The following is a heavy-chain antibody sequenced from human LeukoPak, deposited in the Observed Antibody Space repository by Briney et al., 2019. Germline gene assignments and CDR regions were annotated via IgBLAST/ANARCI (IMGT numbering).Heavy chain of an antibody. CDR3: AKDGAYSSSWYRPPACFDP. V-gene: IGHV3-23*01. CDR1: GFTFSSYA. CDR2: ISGSGGST. J-gene: IGHJ5*02. Sequence: GGSLRLSCAASGFTFSSYAMSWVRQAPGKGLEWVSAISGSGGSTYYADSVKGRFTISRDNSKNTLFLQMNSLRAEDTAVYYCAKDGAYSSSWYRPPACFDPWGQGTLVTVSS. D-gene: IGHD6-13*01.